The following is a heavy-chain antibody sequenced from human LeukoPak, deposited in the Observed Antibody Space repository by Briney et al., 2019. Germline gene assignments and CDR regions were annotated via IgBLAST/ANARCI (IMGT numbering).Heavy chain of an antibody. CDR1: GFTFSTYS. V-gene: IGHV3-48*04. CDR3: AREDVKSFDY. CDR2: ISSSSSTI. Sequence: GGSLRLSCAASGFTFSTYSMNWVRQAPGKGLEWVSYISSSSSTIYYADSVRGRFTISRDNAKNSLYLQMNNLRAEDTAVYYCAREDVKSFDYWGQGTLVTVSS. J-gene: IGHJ4*02.